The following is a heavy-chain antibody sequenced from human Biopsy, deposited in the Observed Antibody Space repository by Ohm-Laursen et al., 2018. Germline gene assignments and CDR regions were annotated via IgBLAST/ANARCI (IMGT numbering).Heavy chain of an antibody. D-gene: IGHD4-23*01. Sequence: GTLSLTCTVSGASITSYYWSWIRQPAGKGLGWIGHISYTGYTSYNASLKSRVTISVDTSRNHFSLRLTSLAAADTAVYYCARGSNEYGGLYFPHWGQGTLVTVSS. CDR1: GASITSYY. CDR2: ISYTGYT. V-gene: IGHV4-59*08. J-gene: IGHJ1*01. CDR3: ARGSNEYGGLYFPH.